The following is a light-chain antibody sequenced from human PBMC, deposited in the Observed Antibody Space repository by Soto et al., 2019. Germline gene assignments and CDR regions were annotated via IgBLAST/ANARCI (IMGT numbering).Light chain of an antibody. V-gene: IGKV4-1*01. CDR2: WAS. J-gene: IGKJ1*01. Sequence: DVVMTQCPDSLAVSLGETATINCKSSQSVLLRSNSKNYLSWYQQKSGQPPKLLIKWASTRESGVPDRFRGSGSGTDFTLTISSLQAEDVATYYCQQYYYDAWTFGQGTKVDIK. CDR1: QSVLLRSNSKNY. CDR3: QQYYYDAWT.